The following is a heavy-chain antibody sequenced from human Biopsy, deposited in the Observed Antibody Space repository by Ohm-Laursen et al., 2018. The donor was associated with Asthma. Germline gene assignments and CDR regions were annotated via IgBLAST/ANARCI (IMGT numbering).Heavy chain of an antibody. Sequence: SLRLSCAASGFVFSQCGMHWVRQAPGKGLEWVSVIYSGGTSDTADSVRGRFTISRDFYKNTLYLQIDSLRAEDTAVYYCARGDSSGWSHYYFDYWGQGTLVTVSS. D-gene: IGHD3-22*01. V-gene: IGHV3-53*01. CDR2: IYSGGTS. CDR1: GFVFSQCG. CDR3: ARGDSSGWSHYYFDY. J-gene: IGHJ4*02.